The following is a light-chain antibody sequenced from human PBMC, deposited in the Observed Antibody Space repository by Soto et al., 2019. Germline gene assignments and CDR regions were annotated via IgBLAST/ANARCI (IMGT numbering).Light chain of an antibody. Sequence: QSALTQPPSASGSPGQSVTFSCTGTSSDIGDYNYVSWYQQHPGKAPKLMIYEVTKRPSGLPDRFSGSKSGTTASLTVSGLQADDEADYSSSSYAGNTNYVFGTGTKVTVL. CDR1: SSDIGDYNY. V-gene: IGLV2-8*01. CDR3: SSYAGNTNYV. J-gene: IGLJ1*01. CDR2: EVT.